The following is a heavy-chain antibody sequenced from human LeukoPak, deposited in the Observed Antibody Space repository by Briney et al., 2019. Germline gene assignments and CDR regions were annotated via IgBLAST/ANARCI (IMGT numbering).Heavy chain of an antibody. Sequence: GESLKISCKDSGSTFTSHWIGWVRQMPGKGLEWMGVIYPADSETIYSPSFQGQVTISADKSISTAYLQWSSLKASDTAMYYCATPTTGCSSTSCYLLFWGQGTLVTVSS. V-gene: IGHV5-51*01. D-gene: IGHD2-2*01. CDR1: GSTFTSHW. CDR2: IYPADSET. CDR3: ATPTTGCSSTSCYLLF. J-gene: IGHJ4*02.